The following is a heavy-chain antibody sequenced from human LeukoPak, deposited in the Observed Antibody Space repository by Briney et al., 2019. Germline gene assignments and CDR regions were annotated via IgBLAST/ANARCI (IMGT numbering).Heavy chain of an antibody. CDR1: GFTFSSYS. V-gene: IGHV3-21*01. Sequence: GGSLRLSCAASGFTFSSYSMNWVRQAPGKGLEWVSSISSSSSYIYYADSVKGRFTISRDNAKNSLYLQMNSLRAEDTAVYYCARGHYVILTGYPPLYYYYGMDVWGQGTTVTVSS. CDR2: ISSSSSYI. D-gene: IGHD3-9*01. J-gene: IGHJ6*02. CDR3: ARGHYVILTGYPPLYYYYGMDV.